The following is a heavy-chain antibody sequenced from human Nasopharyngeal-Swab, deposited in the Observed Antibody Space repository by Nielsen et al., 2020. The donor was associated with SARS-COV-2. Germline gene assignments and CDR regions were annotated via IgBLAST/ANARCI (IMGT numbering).Heavy chain of an antibody. J-gene: IGHJ4*02. Sequence: GESLKISCAASGFTFSNYAMSWVRQAPGKGLEWVSVIYSGGSTYYADSVKGRFTISRDNSKNTLYLQMNSLRAEDTAVYYCAREPQVGYYYDSSDYYGYWGQGTLVTVSS. CDR2: IYSGGST. CDR1: GFTFSNYA. CDR3: AREPQVGYYYDSSDYYGY. V-gene: IGHV3-53*01. D-gene: IGHD3-22*01.